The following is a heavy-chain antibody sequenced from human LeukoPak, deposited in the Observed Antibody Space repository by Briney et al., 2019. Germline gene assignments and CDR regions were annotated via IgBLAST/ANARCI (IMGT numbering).Heavy chain of an antibody. CDR2: IYYSGST. J-gene: IGHJ4*02. CDR3: ARQTRHHYDSSGYGARDY. V-gene: IGHV4-30-4*01. D-gene: IGHD3-22*01. CDR1: GGSISSGDYY. Sequence: SETLSLTCTVSGGSISSGDYYWSWIRQPPGKGLEWIGYIYYSGSTYYNPSLKGRVTISVDTSKNQFSLKLSSVTAADTAVYYCARQTRHHYDSSGYGARDYWGQGTLVTVSS.